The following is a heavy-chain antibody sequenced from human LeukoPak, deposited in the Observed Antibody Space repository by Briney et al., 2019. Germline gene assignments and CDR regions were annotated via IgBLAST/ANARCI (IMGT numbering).Heavy chain of an antibody. CDR2: IKQDGSEK. Sequence: PGGSLRLSCAASGFTFSNYWLTWVREAPGQGRECGANIKQDGSEKHYVDSVKGRFTISRDNAKNSLYLQMNSLRAEDTAVYYCARDRQIAYWGQGTLVTVSS. CDR3: ARDRQIAY. J-gene: IGHJ4*02. CDR1: GFTFSNYW. V-gene: IGHV3-7*01.